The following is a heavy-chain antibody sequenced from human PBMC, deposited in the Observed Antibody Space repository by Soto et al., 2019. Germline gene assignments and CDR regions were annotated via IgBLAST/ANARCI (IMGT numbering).Heavy chain of an antibody. J-gene: IGHJ3*02. V-gene: IGHV1-18*01. Sequence: GASVKVSCKASGYTFTSYFISWVRQAPGQGLEWMGWISAYNGNTNYAQKLQGRVTMTTDTSTSTAYMELRSLRSDDTAVYYCARGRDYYDSSGYYSDDAFDIWGQGTMVTVSS. CDR1: GYTFTSYF. D-gene: IGHD3-22*01. CDR2: ISAYNGNT. CDR3: ARGRDYYDSSGYYSDDAFDI.